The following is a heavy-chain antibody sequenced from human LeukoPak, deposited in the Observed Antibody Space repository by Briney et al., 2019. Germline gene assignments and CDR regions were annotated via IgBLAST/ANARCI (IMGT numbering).Heavy chain of an antibody. D-gene: IGHD6-13*01. CDR2: IIVGNGNT. V-gene: IGHV1-3*01. CDR1: GYTFTSYD. CDR3: ARESSSSWYVS. J-gene: IGHJ4*02. Sequence: ASVKVSCKASGYTFTSYDMYWVRQAPGQRLEWMGWIIVGNGNTKYSQKFQGRVIITTDTSASTVYMELSSLRSEDTAVYYCARESSSSWYVSWGQGTLVTVSS.